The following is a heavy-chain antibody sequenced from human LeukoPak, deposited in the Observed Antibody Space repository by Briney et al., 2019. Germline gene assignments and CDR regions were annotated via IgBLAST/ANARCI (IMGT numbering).Heavy chain of an antibody. CDR3: ARGRGPRGWYARYFDL. V-gene: IGHV4-34*01. CDR1: GGSFSGYY. Sequence: SETLSLTCAVYGGSFSGYYWSWIRQPPGKGPEWIGEINHSGSTNYNPSLKSRVTISVDTSKNQFSLKLSSVTAADTAVYYCARGRGPRGWYARYFDLWGRGTLVTVSS. CDR2: INHSGST. J-gene: IGHJ2*01. D-gene: IGHD6-19*01.